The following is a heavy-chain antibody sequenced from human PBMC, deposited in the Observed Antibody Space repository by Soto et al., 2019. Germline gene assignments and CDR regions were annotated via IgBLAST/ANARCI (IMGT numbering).Heavy chain of an antibody. V-gene: IGHV3-74*01. D-gene: IGHD3-22*01. Sequence: PRASLLLFCVPYGFNSSRQSMHLLRQVPGKRLVWVSRINGDGSQTTYADSVRGRLTICRDNAENTLYLQMNNLRVEDTAVYYCAGDSPHDSTVAGDYWGQGTLVTGSS. CDR1: GFNSSRQS. J-gene: IGHJ4*02. CDR3: AGDSPHDSTVAGDY. CDR2: INGDGSQT.